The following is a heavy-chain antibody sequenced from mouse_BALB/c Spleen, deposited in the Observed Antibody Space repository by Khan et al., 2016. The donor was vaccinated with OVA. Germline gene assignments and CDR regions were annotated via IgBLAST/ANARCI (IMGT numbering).Heavy chain of an antibody. CDR2: INPSTGYT. CDR3: ARRGLRWDFDY. Sequence: VQLQQPGAELAKPGASVKMSCKASGYTFINYWILWVKQRPGQGLEWIGYINPSTGYTEYNQNFKDKATLTADKSSSTAYMQLSSLTSEDSAVYYSARRGLRWDFDYWGQGTTLTVSS. D-gene: IGHD1-1*01. CDR1: GYTFINYW. J-gene: IGHJ2*01. V-gene: IGHV1-7*01.